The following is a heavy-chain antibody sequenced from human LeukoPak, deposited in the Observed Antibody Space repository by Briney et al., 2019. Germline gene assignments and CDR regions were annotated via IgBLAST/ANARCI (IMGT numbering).Heavy chain of an antibody. Sequence: PSQTLSLTCAISGDSVSSKSVSWRWIRQSPSGGLEFLGRTRYRSTWMTFYSLSVQSRMTINADTSRNHVSLRLNAVTPEDTALYYCVRDFNWGFDYWGQGTLVTVSS. D-gene: IGHD7-27*01. J-gene: IGHJ4*02. CDR3: VRDFNWGFDY. CDR2: TRYRSTWMT. CDR1: GDSVSSKSVS. V-gene: IGHV6-1*01.